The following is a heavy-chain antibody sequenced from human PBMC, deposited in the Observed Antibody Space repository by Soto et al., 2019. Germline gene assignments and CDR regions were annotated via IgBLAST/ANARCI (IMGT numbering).Heavy chain of an antibody. V-gene: IGHV4-31*03. CDR3: SRGPGTMAKIDY. D-gene: IGHD3-10*01. CDR2: IYYSGST. Sequence: SETLSLTCTVSGGSIGRGGYYWSWIRQHPGKGLEWIGYIYYSGSTYYNPSLKSRVTISVDTSKNQFSLKLSSVTAADTAVYYCSRGPGTMAKIDYWAQGTLVTVSS. CDR1: GGSIGRGGYY. J-gene: IGHJ4*02.